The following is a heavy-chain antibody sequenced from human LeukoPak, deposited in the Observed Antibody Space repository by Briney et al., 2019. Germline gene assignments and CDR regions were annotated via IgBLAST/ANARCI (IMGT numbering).Heavy chain of an antibody. Sequence: ASVKVSCKASGGTFSSYAISWVRQAPGQGLEWMGGIIPIFGTANYAQKFQGRVTITTDGSTSTAYMELSSLRSEDTAVYYCARSPYGSGTSDYWGQGTLVTVSS. D-gene: IGHD3-10*01. CDR3: ARSPYGSGTSDY. J-gene: IGHJ4*02. CDR2: IIPIFGTA. V-gene: IGHV1-69*05. CDR1: GGTFSSYA.